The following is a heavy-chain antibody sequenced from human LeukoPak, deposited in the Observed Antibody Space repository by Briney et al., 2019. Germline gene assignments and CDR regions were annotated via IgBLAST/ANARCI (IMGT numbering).Heavy chain of an antibody. CDR3: ARSGYYDSSGYSPDAFDI. CDR2: IYYSGST. CDR1: GGSISSSSYY. Sequence: SETLSLTCTVSGGSISSSSYYWGWIRQPPGKGLEWIGSIYYSGSTYYNPSLKSRVTISVDTSKNQFSLKLSSVTAADTAVYYCARSGYYDSSGYSPDAFDIWGQGTMVTVSS. D-gene: IGHD3-22*01. J-gene: IGHJ3*02. V-gene: IGHV4-39*07.